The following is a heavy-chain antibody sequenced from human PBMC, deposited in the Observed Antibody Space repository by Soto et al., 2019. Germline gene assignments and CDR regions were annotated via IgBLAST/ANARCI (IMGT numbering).Heavy chain of an antibody. CDR1: GFTFSSYG. Sequence: EVQLLESGGGLVQPGGSLRLSCAASGFTFSSYGMSWVRQAPGKGLEWVSAIRSGGGSTYYADSVKGRFTISRDNSKNTLYLQMNSLRVEDTAIYYCAKVTGLVDPFDYWGQGTLVTVSS. CDR3: AKVTGLVDPFDY. V-gene: IGHV3-23*01. J-gene: IGHJ4*02. D-gene: IGHD2-8*02. CDR2: IRSGGGST.